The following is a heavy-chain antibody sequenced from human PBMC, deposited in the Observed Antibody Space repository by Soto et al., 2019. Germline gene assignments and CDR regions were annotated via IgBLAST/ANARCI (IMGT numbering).Heavy chain of an antibody. CDR1: GGSFSGYY. V-gene: IGHV4-34*01. D-gene: IGHD3-16*02. CDR3: ARGYYDYVWGSYRLLGYFDY. J-gene: IGHJ4*02. CDR2: INHSGST. Sequence: QVQLQQWGAGLLKPSETLSLTCAVYGGSFSGYYWSWIRQPPGKGLEWIGEINHSGSTNYNPSLKSRVIISVDTSKNQFSLKLSSVTAADTAVYYCARGYYDYVWGSYRLLGYFDYWGQGTLVTVSS.